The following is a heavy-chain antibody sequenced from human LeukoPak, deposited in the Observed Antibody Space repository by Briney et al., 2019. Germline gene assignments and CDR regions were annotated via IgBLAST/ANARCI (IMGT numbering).Heavy chain of an antibody. D-gene: IGHD4-23*01. CDR1: GGSISSGDYY. Sequence: PSETLSLTCTVSGGSISSGDYYWSWIRQPPGKGLEWIGYIYYSGSTYYNPSLKSRVTISVDTSKNQFPLKLSSVTAADTAVYYCAGTTVVDDAFDIWGQGTMVTVSS. CDR2: IYYSGST. CDR3: AGTTVVDDAFDI. V-gene: IGHV4-30-4*01. J-gene: IGHJ3*02.